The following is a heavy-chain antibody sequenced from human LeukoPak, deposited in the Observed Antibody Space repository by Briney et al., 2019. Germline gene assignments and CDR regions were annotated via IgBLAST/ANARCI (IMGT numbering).Heavy chain of an antibody. CDR1: GYTFTSYD. CDR3: ARGLGRSWFYYDSSGYFDY. Sequence: ASVNVSCKASGYTFTSYDINWVRQATGQGLEWMGWMNPNSGNTGYAQKFQGRVTMTRNTSISTAYMELSSLRSEDTAVYYCARGLGRSWFYYDSSGYFDYWGQGTLVTVSS. CDR2: MNPNSGNT. D-gene: IGHD3-22*01. V-gene: IGHV1-8*01. J-gene: IGHJ4*02.